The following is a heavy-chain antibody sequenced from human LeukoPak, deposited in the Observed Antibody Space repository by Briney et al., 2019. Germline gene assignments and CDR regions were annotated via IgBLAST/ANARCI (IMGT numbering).Heavy chain of an antibody. CDR2: IYTIGST. J-gene: IGHJ6*03. Sequence: GGSLRLSCTVSGFTVSSNSMNWVRQAPGKGLEWVSVIYTIGSTYYADSVKGRFTISRDNSKNTLYLQMNSLRAEDTAVYYCARSTTENYYYYYMDVWGKGTTVTISS. D-gene: IGHD4-17*01. V-gene: IGHV3-53*01. CDR3: ARSTTENYYYYYMDV. CDR1: GFTVSSNS.